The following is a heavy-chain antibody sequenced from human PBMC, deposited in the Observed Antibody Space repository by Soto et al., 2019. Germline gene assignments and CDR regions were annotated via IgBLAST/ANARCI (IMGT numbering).Heavy chain of an antibody. CDR3: ARSLSTIGARPDY. CDR1: GYTFTGYY. Sequence: ASVKVPCKASGYTFTGYYLHWVRQAPGQGLEYMGWINPNTGGTKYTQKFQGRVTMTRDTSTSTDYMELSSLSSDDTAVFYCARSLSTIGARPDYWGQGTLVTVSS. D-gene: IGHD6-6*01. J-gene: IGHJ4*02. CDR2: INPNTGGT. V-gene: IGHV1-2*02.